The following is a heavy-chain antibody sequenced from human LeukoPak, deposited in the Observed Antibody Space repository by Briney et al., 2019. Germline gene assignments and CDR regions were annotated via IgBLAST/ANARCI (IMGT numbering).Heavy chain of an antibody. CDR1: GFTFSNYW. CDR3: ARDEYYYDSSGYFDAFDI. J-gene: IGHJ3*02. D-gene: IGHD3-22*01. Sequence: GGSLRLSCAASGFTFSNYWMHWVRQAPGKGLVWVSRINSDGSITSYAASVKGRFTISRDNAKNTLCLQMNSLRAEDTAVYYCARDEYYYDSSGYFDAFDIWGQGTMVTVSS. V-gene: IGHV3-74*01. CDR2: INSDGSIT.